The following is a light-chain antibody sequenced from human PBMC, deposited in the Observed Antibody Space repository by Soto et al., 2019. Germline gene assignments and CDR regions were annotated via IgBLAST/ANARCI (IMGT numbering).Light chain of an antibody. CDR3: QQNGSSPT. CDR1: LSVSTSY. J-gene: IGKJ1*01. Sequence: DIVLTQAPGTLSLSPGETATLSCRASLSVSTSYLAWYQQKPGQPPRLLIYDASRRATDIPDRFSGSGSRTDFTLTISRLEPEDFAVYYCQQNGSSPTFGPATKVEIK. V-gene: IGKV3-20*01. CDR2: DAS.